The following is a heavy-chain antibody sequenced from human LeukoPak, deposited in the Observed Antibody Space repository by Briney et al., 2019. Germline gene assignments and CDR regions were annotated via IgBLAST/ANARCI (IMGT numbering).Heavy chain of an antibody. CDR3: ARSRVAYYDFTDAFDI. CDR1: GYTFTSYG. V-gene: IGHV1-18*01. CDR2: ISAYNGNT. J-gene: IGHJ3*02. Sequence: ASVKVSCKASGYTFTSYGISWVRPAPGQGLEWMGWISAYNGNTNYAQKLQGRVTMTTDTSTSTAYMELRSLRSDDTAVYYCARSRVAYYDFTDAFDIWGQGTMVTVSS. D-gene: IGHD3-3*01.